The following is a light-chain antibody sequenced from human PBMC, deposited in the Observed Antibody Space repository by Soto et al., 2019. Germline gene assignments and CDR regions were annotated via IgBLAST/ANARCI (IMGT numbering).Light chain of an antibody. J-gene: IGLJ1*01. CDR1: SSDVGGYNY. V-gene: IGLV2-14*01. CDR2: EVT. CDR3: LSFTSSFTYI. Sequence: QSALTQPASVSGSPGQSITISCTGTSSDVGGYNYVSWHQHHPGKAPKLMIYEVTNRPSGVSIRFSGSKSGTTASLTISGLQAEDEADYYCLSFTSSFTYIFGTGTKVTV.